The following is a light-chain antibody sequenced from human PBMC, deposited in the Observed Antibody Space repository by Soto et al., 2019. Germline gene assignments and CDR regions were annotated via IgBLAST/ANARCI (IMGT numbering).Light chain of an antibody. J-gene: IGKJ4*01. CDR2: KAS. CDR3: QQANSLPLT. CDR1: QTISSW. V-gene: IGKV1-5*03. Sequence: DIQMTQSPSTLSGSVGDRVTITCRASQTISSWLAWYQQKPGKAPKLLIYKASTLKSGVPSRFSGSGSGADFNLTISSLQPEDSATYFCQQANSLPLTFGGGTKVDI.